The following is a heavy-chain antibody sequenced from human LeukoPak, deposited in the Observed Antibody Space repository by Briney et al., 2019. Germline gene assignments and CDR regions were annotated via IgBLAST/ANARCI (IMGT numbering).Heavy chain of an antibody. Sequence: SETLSLTCTVSGGSISSSSYYWGWIRQPPGKGLEWIGSINYSGSTYYNPPLKSRVTISVDTSKNQFSLKLSSVTAADTAVYYCASSGGGYDFWSGYYNNWFDPWGQGTLVTVSS. V-gene: IGHV4-39*01. CDR3: ASSGGGYDFWSGYYNNWFDP. D-gene: IGHD3-3*01. J-gene: IGHJ5*02. CDR1: GGSISSSSYY. CDR2: INYSGST.